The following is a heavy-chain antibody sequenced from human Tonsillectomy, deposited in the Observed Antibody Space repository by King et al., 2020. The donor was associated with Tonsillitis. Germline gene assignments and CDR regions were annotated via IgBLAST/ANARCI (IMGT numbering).Heavy chain of an antibody. CDR3: AKDKIVVVPTARKYFYYMDV. CDR1: GFTFDDYA. D-gene: IGHD2-2*01. J-gene: IGHJ6*03. V-gene: IGHV3-9*01. CDR2: ISWNSGTI. Sequence: VQLVESGGGLVQPGRSLRLSCAASGFTFDDYAMHWVRQAPGKGLEWVSGISWNSGTIGYADSVKGRFTISRENAKNSLYLQMNRLRAEDTALYYCAKDKIVVVPTARKYFYYMDVWGKGTTVTVSS.